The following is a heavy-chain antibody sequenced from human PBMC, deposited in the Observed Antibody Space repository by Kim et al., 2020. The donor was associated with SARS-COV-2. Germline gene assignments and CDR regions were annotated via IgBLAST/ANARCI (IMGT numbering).Heavy chain of an antibody. Sequence: GGSLRLSCAASGFTFSSYGMHWVRQAPGKGLEWVAVISYDGSNKYYADSVKGRFTLSRDNSKNTLYLQMNSLRAEDTAVYYCAREGGYVLLWFENYGMDVWGQGTTVTVS. CDR2: ISYDGSNK. V-gene: IGHV3-33*05. J-gene: IGHJ6*02. CDR3: AREGGYVLLWFENYGMDV. D-gene: IGHD3-10*01. CDR1: GFTFSSYG.